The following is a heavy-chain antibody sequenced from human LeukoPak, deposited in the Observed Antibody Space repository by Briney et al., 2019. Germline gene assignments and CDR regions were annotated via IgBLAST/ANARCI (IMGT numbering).Heavy chain of an antibody. CDR3: ARVRAAAGTRGGYNWFDP. D-gene: IGHD6-13*01. J-gene: IGHJ5*02. CDR2: IYHSGST. V-gene: IGHV4-4*02. CDR1: GGSISSSNW. Sequence: SGTLSLTCAVSGGSISSSNWWSWVRQPPGKGLEWIGEIYHSGSTNYNPSLKSRVTISVDKSKNQFSLKLSSVTAADTAVYYCARVRAAAGTRGGYNWFDPWGQGTLVTVSS.